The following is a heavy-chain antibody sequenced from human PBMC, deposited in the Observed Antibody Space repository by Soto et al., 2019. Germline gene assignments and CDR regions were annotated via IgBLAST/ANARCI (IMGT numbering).Heavy chain of an antibody. D-gene: IGHD3-16*01. J-gene: IGHJ5*02. Sequence: EVQLLESGGDVVRPGGSLRLSCAASGFTFSSYAMGWVRQAPGKGLEWVEGVSRAGTYTFYADSVRGRFSIARDNSRDKVDLYMNSLRGDDTAVYFCVKYIVTEDLGESWGQGTLVSVSS. V-gene: IGHV3-23*01. CDR1: GFTFSSYA. CDR2: VSRAGTYT. CDR3: VKYIVTEDLGES.